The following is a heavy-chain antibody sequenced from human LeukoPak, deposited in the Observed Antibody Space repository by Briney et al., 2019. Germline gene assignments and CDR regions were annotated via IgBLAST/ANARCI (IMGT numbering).Heavy chain of an antibody. CDR2: IYTSGST. V-gene: IGHV4-4*07. J-gene: IGHJ5*02. CDR1: GGSISSYY. Sequence: SETLSPTCTVSGGSISSYYWSWIRQPAGKGLEWIGRIYTSGSTNYNPSLKSRVTMSVDTSKNQFSLKLSSVTAADTAVYYCARDVGRQWLVKDYPHWFDPWGQGTLVTVSS. CDR3: ARDVGRQWLVKDYPHWFDP. D-gene: IGHD6-19*01.